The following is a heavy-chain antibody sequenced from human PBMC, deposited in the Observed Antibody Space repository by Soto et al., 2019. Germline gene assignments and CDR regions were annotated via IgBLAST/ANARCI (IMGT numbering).Heavy chain of an antibody. V-gene: IGHV3-53*02. J-gene: IGHJ6*02. CDR2: IYSGGSA. D-gene: IGHD4-4*01. CDR1: GFTVSSNY. Sequence: EVQLVETGGGLTQPGGSVRLSCAASGFTVSSNYMSWVRQAPGKGLEWVSLIYSGGSAYYADSVKGRFTISRDNSKNTVHLQMNSLRAEDTAVYYCARDYSISRYYGMDVWGQGTTVTVSS. CDR3: ARDYSISRYYGMDV.